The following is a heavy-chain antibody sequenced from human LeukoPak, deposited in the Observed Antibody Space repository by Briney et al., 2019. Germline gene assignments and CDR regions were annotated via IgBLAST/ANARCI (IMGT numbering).Heavy chain of an antibody. J-gene: IGHJ4*02. CDR1: GYTLTELS. CDR3: ATIVIRDGYNYYFDY. CDR2: FDPEDGET. Sequence: ASVKVSCKVSGYTLTELSMHWVRQAPGKGLEWMGGFDPEDGETIYAQKFQGRVTMTEDTSADTAYMELSSLRSEGTAVYYCATIVIRDGYNYYFDYWGQGTLVTVSS. D-gene: IGHD5-24*01. V-gene: IGHV1-24*01.